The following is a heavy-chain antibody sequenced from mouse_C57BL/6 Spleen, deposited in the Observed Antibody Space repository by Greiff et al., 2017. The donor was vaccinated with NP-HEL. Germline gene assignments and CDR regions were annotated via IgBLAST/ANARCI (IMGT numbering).Heavy chain of an antibody. CDR3: AREYYYAMDY. CDR1: GFTFSDYG. V-gene: IGHV5-17*01. Sequence: EVQVVESGGGLVKPGGSLKLSCAASGFTFSDYGMHWVRQAPEKGLEWVAYISSGSSTIYYADTVKGRFTISTDNAKNTLFLQMTSLRSEDSAMYYCAREYYYAMDYWGQGTSVTVSS. J-gene: IGHJ4*01. CDR2: ISSGSSTI.